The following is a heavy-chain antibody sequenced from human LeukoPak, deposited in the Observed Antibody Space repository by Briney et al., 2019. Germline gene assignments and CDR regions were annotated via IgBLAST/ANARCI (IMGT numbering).Heavy chain of an antibody. Sequence: SETLSLTCAVCGGSFSGYYWSRIRQPPGKGLEWIGEINHSGSTNYNPSLKSRVTISVDTSKNQFSLKLTSVTAADTAVYYCAMTTLLLWFGGGAFDIWGQGTMVTVSS. CDR2: INHSGST. D-gene: IGHD3-10*01. V-gene: IGHV4-34*01. CDR1: GGSFSGYY. CDR3: AMTTLLLWFGGGAFDI. J-gene: IGHJ3*02.